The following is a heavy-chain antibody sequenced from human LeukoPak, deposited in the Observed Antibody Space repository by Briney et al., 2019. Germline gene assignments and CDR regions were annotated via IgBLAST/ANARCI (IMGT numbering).Heavy chain of an antibody. CDR2: VYYTGST. CDR3: VRSLGRYSPYYFAH. V-gene: IGHV4-38-2*02. Sequence: SSETLSLTCIVSGDSLSRGHYWGWVRQSPGKGLEWIGRVYYTGSTYYNPSVKTRSTIFVDTLTNEFSLRLRSVTAADTAIYFCVRSLGRYSPYYFAHWGQGKLVTVSS. CDR1: GDSLSRGHY. D-gene: IGHD3-10*01. J-gene: IGHJ4*02.